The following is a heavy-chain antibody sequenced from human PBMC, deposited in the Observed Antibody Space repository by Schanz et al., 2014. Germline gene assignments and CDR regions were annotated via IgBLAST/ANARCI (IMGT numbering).Heavy chain of an antibody. D-gene: IGHD3-22*01. CDR3: AKDGRLPYYGTGSDFDY. J-gene: IGHJ4*02. CDR2: MIGSGSSV. V-gene: IGHV3-23*04. Sequence: EVQLVESGGGVVRPGGSLRLSCAASGFGFDDYAMSWVRQAPGKGLEWVSRMIGSGSSVFYADSVKGRFTISRDNLKNTVYLQMNSLRAGDTAVYYCAKDGRLPYYGTGSDFDYWGQGTLXAVSS. CDR1: GFGFDDYA.